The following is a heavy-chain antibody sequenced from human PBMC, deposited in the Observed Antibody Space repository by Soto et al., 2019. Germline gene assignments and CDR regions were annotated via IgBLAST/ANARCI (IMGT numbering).Heavy chain of an antibody. V-gene: IGHV3-23*01. CDR3: AKVERYYYDSSGYYSSPLF. CDR2: ISGSGGTT. Sequence: EVQLLESGGGLVQPGGSLRLSCGASGFTLSSYAMSWVRQAPGKVLEWVSAISGSGGTTYYADSVKGRFTISRDTSKNTLYLQMNSLRAEDTAVYYCAKVERYYYDSSGYYSSPLFWGQGTLVTVSS. CDR1: GFTLSSYA. J-gene: IGHJ4*02. D-gene: IGHD3-22*01.